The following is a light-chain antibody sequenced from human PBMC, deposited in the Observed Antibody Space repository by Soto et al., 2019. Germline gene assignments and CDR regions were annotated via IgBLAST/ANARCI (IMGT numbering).Light chain of an antibody. CDR3: QQYNVWPLT. J-gene: IGKJ4*01. V-gene: IGKV3-15*01. Sequence: EIVMTQSPATLSVSPGERATLSYRASQSVSSNLAWYQQKPGQTPKLLIYVASTRATGIPVRFSGSGSGTEFTLTISSLQSEDFAVYYCQQYNVWPLTFGGGTKVEFK. CDR2: VAS. CDR1: QSVSSN.